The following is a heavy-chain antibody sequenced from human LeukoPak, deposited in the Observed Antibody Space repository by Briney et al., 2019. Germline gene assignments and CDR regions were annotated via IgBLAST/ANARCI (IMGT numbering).Heavy chain of an antibody. J-gene: IGHJ3*02. CDR3: ARGSIVVVPAAQPGAIDI. V-gene: IGHV4-59*01. D-gene: IGHD2-2*01. Sequence: SETLSLTCTVSGGSISSYYWSWIRQPPGKGLEWIGYIYYSGSTNYNPSLKSRVTISVDTSKNQFSLKLSSVTAADTAVYYCARGSIVVVPAAQPGAIDIWGQGTMVTVSS. CDR1: GGSISSYY. CDR2: IYYSGST.